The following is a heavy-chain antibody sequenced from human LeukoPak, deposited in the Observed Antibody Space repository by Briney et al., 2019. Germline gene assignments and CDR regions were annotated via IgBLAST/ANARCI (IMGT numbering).Heavy chain of an antibody. V-gene: IGHV3-7*03. J-gene: IGHJ6*02. Sequence: GGSLRLSCAASGFTFSSYWMNWAGQAPGKGLEWVASINHNGNVNYYVDSVRGRFTISRDNAKNSLYLQMSNLRAEDTAVYFCARGGGLDVWGQGATVTVSS. CDR3: ARGGGLDV. CDR2: INHNGNVN. D-gene: IGHD3-16*01. CDR1: GFTFSSYW.